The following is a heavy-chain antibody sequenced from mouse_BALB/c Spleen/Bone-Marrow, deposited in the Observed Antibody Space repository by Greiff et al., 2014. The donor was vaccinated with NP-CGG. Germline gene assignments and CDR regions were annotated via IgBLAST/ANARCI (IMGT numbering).Heavy chain of an antibody. CDR2: INPDSSTI. J-gene: IGHJ1*01. D-gene: IGHD1-1*01. CDR1: GFDFSRYW. CDR3: ARLNYYGNLFV. V-gene: IGHV4-1*02. Sequence: VQLKQSGGGLVQPGGSLKLSCAASGFDFSRYWMSWVRQAPGKGLEWIGEINPDSSTINYTPSLKDKFIISRDNAKNTLYLQMSKVRSEDTVLYYCARLNYYGNLFVWGAGTTVTVSS.